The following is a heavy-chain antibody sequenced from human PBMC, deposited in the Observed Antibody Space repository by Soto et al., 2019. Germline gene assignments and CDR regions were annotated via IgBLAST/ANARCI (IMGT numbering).Heavy chain of an antibody. V-gene: IGHV1-69*02. Sequence: SVKVDCKASGGTFSSYTISWVRQAPGQGRERMGRIIPNLGITNYAQKFQGRVTITTDKSTSTAYMELSSLRFDDTAVYYCANGYPSGGSWYLVYWG. CDR3: ANGYPSGGSWYLVY. D-gene: IGHD2-15*01. CDR1: GGTFSSYT. CDR2: IIPNLGIT. J-gene: IGHJ4*01.